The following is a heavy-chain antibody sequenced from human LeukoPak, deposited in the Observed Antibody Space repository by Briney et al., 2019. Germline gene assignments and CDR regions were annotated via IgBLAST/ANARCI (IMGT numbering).Heavy chain of an antibody. V-gene: IGHV3-20*04. J-gene: IGHJ4*02. D-gene: IGHD3-3*01. CDR1: GFTFDDYG. Sequence: GGSLRLSCAASGFTFDDYGMSWVRQAPGKGLEWVSGINWNGGSTGYADSVKGRFTISRDNAKNSLYLQMNSLRAEDTALYYCARDSDYDFWSGYFYWGQGTLVTVSS. CDR2: INWNGGST. CDR3: ARDSDYDFWSGYFY.